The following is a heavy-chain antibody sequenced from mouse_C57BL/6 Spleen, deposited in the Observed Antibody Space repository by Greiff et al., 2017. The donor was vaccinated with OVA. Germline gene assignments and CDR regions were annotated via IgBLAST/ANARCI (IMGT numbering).Heavy chain of an antibody. CDR3: ARGGDYGGAWFAY. D-gene: IGHD2-4*01. CDR1: GYAFTNYL. CDR2: INPGSGGT. J-gene: IGHJ3*01. V-gene: IGHV1-54*01. Sequence: QVQLQQSGAELVRPGTSVKVSCKASGYAFTNYLIEWVKQRPGQGLEWIGVINPGSGGTNYNEKFKGKATLTADKSSSTAYMQLSSLTSEDSAVYFGARGGDYGGAWFAYWGQGTLVTVSA.